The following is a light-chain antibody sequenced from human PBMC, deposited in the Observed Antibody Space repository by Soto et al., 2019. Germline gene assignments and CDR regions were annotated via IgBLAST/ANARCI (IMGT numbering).Light chain of an antibody. CDR2: VNMDGSH. Sequence: LVLTQSPSASASLGASVKLTCTLSSGHSSYAITWLQQQPEKGPRYLMKVNMDGSHSKGDGIPDRFSGSSSGTERYLTISGLQYEDEDHYYCQTWGAGFRVFGGGTKLTVL. V-gene: IGLV4-69*01. CDR1: SGHSSYA. J-gene: IGLJ3*02. CDR3: QTWGAGFRV.